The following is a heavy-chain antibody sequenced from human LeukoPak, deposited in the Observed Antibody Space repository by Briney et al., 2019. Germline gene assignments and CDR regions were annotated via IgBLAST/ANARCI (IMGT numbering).Heavy chain of an antibody. CDR1: GFTFSDYY. D-gene: IGHD3-10*01. CDR3: ARASRYGLNWFDP. Sequence: GGSLRLSCAASGFTFSDYYMNWIRQAPGKGLGWVSYISSSGSTIYYADSVKGRFTISRDNAKNSLYLQMNSLRAEDTAVYYCARASRYGLNWFDPWGQGTLVTVSS. CDR2: ISSSGSTI. J-gene: IGHJ5*02. V-gene: IGHV3-11*04.